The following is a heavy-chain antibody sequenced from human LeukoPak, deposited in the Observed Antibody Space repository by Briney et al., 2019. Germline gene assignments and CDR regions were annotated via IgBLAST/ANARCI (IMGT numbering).Heavy chain of an antibody. CDR3: ARVEVPGGTTYGMDV. D-gene: IGHD1-1*01. CDR2: IIPVLGIA. V-gene: IGHV1-69*04. Sequence: ASVEVSCKASGGTFSSYAISWVRQAPGQGLEWMGRIIPVLGIANYAQKFLGRVTITVDKSTSTAYMELSSLRSEDTAVYYCARVEVPGGTTYGMDVWGQGTTVTVSS. CDR1: GGTFSSYA. J-gene: IGHJ6*02.